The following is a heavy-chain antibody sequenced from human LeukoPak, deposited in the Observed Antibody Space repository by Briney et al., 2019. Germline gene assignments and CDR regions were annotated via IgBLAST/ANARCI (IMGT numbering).Heavy chain of an antibody. J-gene: IGHJ4*02. CDR3: ARVGIAARPLDY. D-gene: IGHD6-6*01. CDR2: MNPNSGNT. Sequence: ASVKVSCKASGYTFTSYDINWVRQATGQGLEWMGWMNPNSGNTGYAQKFQGGVTMTRNTSISTAYMELSSLRSEDTAVYYCARVGIAARPLDYWGQGTLVTVSS. CDR1: GYTFTSYD. V-gene: IGHV1-8*01.